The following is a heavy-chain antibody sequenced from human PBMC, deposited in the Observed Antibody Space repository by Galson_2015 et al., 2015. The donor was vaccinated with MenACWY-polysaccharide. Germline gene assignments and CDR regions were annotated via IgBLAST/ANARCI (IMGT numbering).Heavy chain of an antibody. CDR1: GFTFSNYG. CDR2: ISYDGNNH. J-gene: IGHJ4*02. D-gene: IGHD5-12*01. Sequence: SLRLSCAASGFTFSNYGMHWVCQAPGTGLEWLAVISYDGNNHYYADSVKGRFTISRDNSKNTLYLQMNSLRAEDTAMYHCAKVTFSGYDTSTFDYWGQGTLVTVSS. CDR3: AKVTFSGYDTSTFDY. V-gene: IGHV3-30*18.